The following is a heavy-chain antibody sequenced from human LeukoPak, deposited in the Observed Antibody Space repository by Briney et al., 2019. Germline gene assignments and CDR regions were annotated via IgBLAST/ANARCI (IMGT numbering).Heavy chain of an antibody. Sequence: WETLSLTCTVSGGSTSSSTYYWGWIRQPPGKGLEWIGSIYYSGSSYYNPSLKSRVTISVDTSKNQFSLKLSSVTAADTAVYYCARHVFVGATKGVTNWGQGTLVTVSS. V-gene: IGHV4-39*01. D-gene: IGHD1-26*01. CDR2: IYYSGSS. CDR1: GGSTSSSTYY. CDR3: ARHVFVGATKGVTN. J-gene: IGHJ4*02.